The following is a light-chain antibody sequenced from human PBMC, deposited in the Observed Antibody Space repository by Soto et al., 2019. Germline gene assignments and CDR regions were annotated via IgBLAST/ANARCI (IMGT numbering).Light chain of an antibody. J-gene: IGKJ1*01. CDR2: SAN. Sequence: DIPMTQSPSDMSASVGDRVTITCRASQAISNFLVWFQQRPGKVPKRLMYSANRLESGVPSRFSGSGSGTEFTLTISSLQPEDFATYYCLQHKSYPRTFGHGTKVEIK. CDR3: LQHKSYPRT. V-gene: IGKV1-17*03. CDR1: QAISNF.